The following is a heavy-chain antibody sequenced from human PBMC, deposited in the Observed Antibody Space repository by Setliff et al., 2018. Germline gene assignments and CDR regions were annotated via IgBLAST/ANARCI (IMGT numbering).Heavy chain of an antibody. V-gene: IGHV1-8*03. CDR2: MNPNSGNA. CDR3: ARSGGGYDFWSGYLVSHYYYYYYMDV. D-gene: IGHD3-3*01. CDR1: GYAFTSYD. Sequence: ASVKVSCKASGYAFTSYDINWVRQATGQGLEWMGWMNPNSGNAGYAQKFQGRVTITRNTSISTAYMELSSLRSEDTAVYYCARSGGGYDFWSGYLVSHYYYYYYMDVWGKGTTVTVSS. J-gene: IGHJ6*03.